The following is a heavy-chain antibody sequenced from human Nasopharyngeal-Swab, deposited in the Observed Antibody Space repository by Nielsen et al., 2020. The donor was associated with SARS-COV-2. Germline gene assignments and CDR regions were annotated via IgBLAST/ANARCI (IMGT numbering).Heavy chain of an antibody. Sequence: WIRQPPGKGLEWIGSIYYSGSTYYNPSLKSRVTISVDTSKSQFSLKLSSVTAADTAVYYCARRPPGIGPRAFDIWGQGTMVTVSS. CDR3: ARRPPGIGPRAFDI. J-gene: IGHJ3*02. D-gene: IGHD3-10*01. CDR2: IYYSGST. V-gene: IGHV4-39*01.